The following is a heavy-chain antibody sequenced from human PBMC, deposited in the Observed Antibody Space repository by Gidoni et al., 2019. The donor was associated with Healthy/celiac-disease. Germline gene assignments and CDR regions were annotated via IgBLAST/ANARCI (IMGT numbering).Heavy chain of an antibody. V-gene: IGHV3-23*01. D-gene: IGHD6-19*01. CDR3: AKVQVRGWYGQGDY. J-gene: IGHJ4*02. CDR1: GFTFSSYA. Sequence: EVQLLESGGGLVQPGGSLRLSCAASGFTFSSYAMSWVRQAPGKGLEGVSASSGRGGSTYYADSVKGRFTISRDNSKNTLYLQMNSLRAEDTAVYYCAKVQVRGWYGQGDYWGQGTLVTVSS. CDR2: SSGRGGST.